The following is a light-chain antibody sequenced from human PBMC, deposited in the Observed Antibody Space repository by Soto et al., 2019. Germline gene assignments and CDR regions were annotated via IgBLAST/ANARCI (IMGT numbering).Light chain of an antibody. J-gene: IGLJ1*01. CDR2: EVS. V-gene: IGLV2-8*01. CDR3: SPYSGTNYHYV. CDR1: SSDVGGYNY. Sequence: QSVLTQPPSASGSVGQSVTISCTGTSSDVGGYNYVSWYQQHPGKAPKLMIYEVSERPSGVPDRFSGSKSGNTASLTVSGLQADDEADYYCSPYSGTNYHYVFGTGTKVTVL.